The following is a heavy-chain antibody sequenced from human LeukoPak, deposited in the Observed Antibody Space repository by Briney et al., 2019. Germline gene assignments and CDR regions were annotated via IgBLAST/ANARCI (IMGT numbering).Heavy chain of an antibody. CDR1: GYSFNDYY. V-gene: IGHV1-2*04. J-gene: IGHJ3*02. CDR3: ARMGDSGSYGFDI. CDR2: IKPDSGVT. D-gene: IGHD3-10*01. Sequence: EASVKVSCKASGYSFNDYYLHWVRQAPGQGLEWMAWIKPDSGVTNYAQRFQGWVTMTRDTSISTAYMELRRLTSDDTAVDYCARMGDSGSYGFDIWGQGTMVTVSS.